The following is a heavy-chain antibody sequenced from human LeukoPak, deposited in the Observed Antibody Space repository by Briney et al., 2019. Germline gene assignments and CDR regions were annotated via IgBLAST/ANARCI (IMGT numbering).Heavy chain of an antibody. V-gene: IGHV3-23*01. CDR3: AKDPGYSSGYYDH. CDR1: GFTFSSYA. J-gene: IGHJ5*02. CDR2: ISGSGGNT. D-gene: IGHD3-22*01. Sequence: PGGSLRLSCAASGFTFSSYALSWVRQAPGKGLEWVSAISGSGGNTYYADSVKGRFTISRDNSKNALYLQMNSLRAEDTAVYYCAKDPGYSSGYYDHWGQGTLVTVSS.